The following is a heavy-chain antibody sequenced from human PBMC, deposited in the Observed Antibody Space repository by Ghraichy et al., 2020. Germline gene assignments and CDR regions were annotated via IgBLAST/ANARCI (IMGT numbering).Heavy chain of an antibody. J-gene: IGHJ4*01. D-gene: IGHD1-14*01. Sequence: SETLSLTCTVSGDSISSSNYYWTWIRQPPGKGLEWIGYVHFDGSTFYNPSLKTRVSISADTSKNQFSLKVRSVTAADTAVYYCARDHIRPTIYFFDCWGHGTLVTGSS. CDR2: VHFDGST. V-gene: IGHV4-30-4*01. CDR3: ARDHIRPTIYFFDC. CDR1: GDSISSSNYY.